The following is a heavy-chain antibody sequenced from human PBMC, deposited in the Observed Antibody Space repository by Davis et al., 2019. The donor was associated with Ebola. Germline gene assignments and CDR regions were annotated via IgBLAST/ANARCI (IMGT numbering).Heavy chain of an antibody. CDR1: GFTFNTYT. CDR3: AKDGSSGTWDS. V-gene: IGHV3-21*04. J-gene: IGHJ5*01. Sequence: PGGSLRLSCAASGFTFNTYTVHWVRQAPGQGLEWVSSISSSAYYIYYADSVKGRFTISRDFSKNTLYLEMNSLKVDDTAIYYCAKDGSSGTWDSWGQGTLVTVSS. CDR2: ISSSAYYI. D-gene: IGHD6-19*01.